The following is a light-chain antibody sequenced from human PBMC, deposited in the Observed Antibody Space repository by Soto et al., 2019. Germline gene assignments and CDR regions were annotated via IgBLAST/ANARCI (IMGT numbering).Light chain of an antibody. Sequence: DIPMTQSPSSVSASVGDTVTITCRASEDINVYLNWYQQKPGEVPKLLIYSASTLHSGVPSRFSGSGSETDFTLTIRSLQPEDFATYYCQKYNSAPWTFGQGTKVEIK. CDR3: QKYNSAPWT. V-gene: IGKV1-27*01. J-gene: IGKJ1*01. CDR1: EDINVY. CDR2: SAS.